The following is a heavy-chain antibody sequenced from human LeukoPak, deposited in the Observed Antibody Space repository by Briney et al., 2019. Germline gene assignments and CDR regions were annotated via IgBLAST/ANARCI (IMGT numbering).Heavy chain of an antibody. Sequence: ASVKVSCKASGYTFTSYAMHWVRQAPGQGLEWMGWITPSGGTNYPQKFQGRVAITRDTSITTAYMDLSRLTSDDTAVYYCARDGGKGWLWFDYWGQGTLVTVSS. D-gene: IGHD3-9*01. V-gene: IGHV1-2*02. CDR2: ITPSGGT. J-gene: IGHJ4*02. CDR3: ARDGGKGWLWFDY. CDR1: GYTFTSYA.